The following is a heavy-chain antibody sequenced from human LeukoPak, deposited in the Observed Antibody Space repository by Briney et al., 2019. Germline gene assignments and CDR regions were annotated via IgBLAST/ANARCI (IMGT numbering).Heavy chain of an antibody. CDR3: AKVETSGGANCYALDY. J-gene: IGHJ4*02. V-gene: IGHV3-23*01. CDR2: ISGIDGST. CDR1: GFTFSSYA. Sequence: GGSLRLSCAASGFTFSSYAMTWVRQAPDKGLEGVSAISGIDGSTYYADSVKGRFTVSRDDSQNTLYLQMNSLSAEDPAVYYCAKVETSGGANCYALDYWGQGTLVTVSS. D-gene: IGHD2-2*01.